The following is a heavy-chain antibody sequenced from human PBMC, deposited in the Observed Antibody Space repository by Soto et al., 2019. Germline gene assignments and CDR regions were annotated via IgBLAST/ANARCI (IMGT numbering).Heavy chain of an antibody. J-gene: IGHJ4*02. Sequence: PSETLSLTCAVSGGSISSSNWWSWVRQPPGKGLEWIGEIYHSGSTNYNPSLQSRVTISIDTSKNQFSLKLSSVTATDTAVYYCASQHYYDSSGYYVVYWGQGTLVTVSS. V-gene: IGHV4-4*02. CDR3: ASQHYYDSSGYYVVY. CDR1: GGSISSSNW. CDR2: IYHSGST. D-gene: IGHD3-22*01.